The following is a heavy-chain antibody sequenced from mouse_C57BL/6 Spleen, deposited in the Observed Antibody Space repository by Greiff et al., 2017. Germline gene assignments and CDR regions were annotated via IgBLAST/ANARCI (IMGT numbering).Heavy chain of an antibody. CDR1: GYSITSGYY. J-gene: IGHJ4*01. Sequence: EVHLVESGPGLVKPSQSLSLTCSVTGYSITSGYYWNWIRQFPGNKLEWMGYISYDGSNNYNPSLKNRISITRDTSKNQFFLKLNSVTTEDTATYYCARSIDGYYVGYAMDYWGQGTSVTVSS. V-gene: IGHV3-6*01. CDR2: ISYDGSN. D-gene: IGHD2-3*01. CDR3: ARSIDGYYVGYAMDY.